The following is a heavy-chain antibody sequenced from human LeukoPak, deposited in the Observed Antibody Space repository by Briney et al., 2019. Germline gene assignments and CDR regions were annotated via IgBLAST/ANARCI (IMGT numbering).Heavy chain of an antibody. D-gene: IGHD6-19*01. CDR2: IYTTGST. CDR1: GDSISSGSYY. J-gene: IGHJ4*02. V-gene: IGHV4-61*09. Sequence: PSQTLSLTCTVSGDSISSGSYYWNWIRQPAGKGLEWIGHIYTTGSTSYNPSLASRVTMSADMSKNQLSLKLTSVTAADTAVYYCTREPVPWGQGTLVTVSS. CDR3: TREPVP.